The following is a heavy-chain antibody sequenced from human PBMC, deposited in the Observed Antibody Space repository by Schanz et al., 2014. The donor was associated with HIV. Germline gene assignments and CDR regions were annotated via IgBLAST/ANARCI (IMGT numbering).Heavy chain of an antibody. CDR2: IYHSGST. D-gene: IGHD6-13*01. CDR3: AREGMEQMVNILDV. V-gene: IGHV4-61*01. CDR1: GGSVRSESYY. Sequence: QVQLQESGPGLVKPSETLSLTCTVSGGSVRSESYYWSWIRQPPGKGLEWIGYIYHSGSTYYNPSLKTRVTISVDTSKNQFSLKLRSVTAADTAVYYCAREGMEQMVNILDVWGQGTRVTVSS. J-gene: IGHJ6*02.